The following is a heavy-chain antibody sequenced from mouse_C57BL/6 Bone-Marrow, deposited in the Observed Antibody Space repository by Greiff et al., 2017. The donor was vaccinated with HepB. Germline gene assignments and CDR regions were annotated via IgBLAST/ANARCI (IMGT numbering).Heavy chain of an antibody. Sequence: QVQLQQPGAELVRPGTSVKLSCKASGYTFTSYWMHWVKLRPGQGLEWIGVIDPSDSYTNYNQKFKGKATLTVDTSSSTAYMQLSSLTSEDSAVYYCARNKDGSSSYWYFDVWGTGTTVTVSS. D-gene: IGHD1-1*01. CDR2: IDPSDSYT. CDR3: ARNKDGSSSYWYFDV. CDR1: GYTFTSYW. V-gene: IGHV1-59*01. J-gene: IGHJ1*03.